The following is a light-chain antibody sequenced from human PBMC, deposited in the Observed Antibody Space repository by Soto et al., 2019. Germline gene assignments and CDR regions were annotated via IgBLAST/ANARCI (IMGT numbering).Light chain of an antibody. CDR2: AAS. V-gene: IGKV1-27*01. CDR1: QDIANY. CDR3: QRYDDAPLT. Sequence: DIQMTQSPSSLSASVGDRVTMTCRASQDIANYLVWYQQQPGKVPKLLIYAASTLHSGVPSRFSGSGSGTDFTLTISSLQPEDVGTYYCQRYDDAPLTSVGGTKVDIK. J-gene: IGKJ4*01.